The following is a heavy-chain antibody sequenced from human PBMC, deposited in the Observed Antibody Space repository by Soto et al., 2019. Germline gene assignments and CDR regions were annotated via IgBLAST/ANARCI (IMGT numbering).Heavy chain of an antibody. CDR1: GFYFSSYG. J-gene: IGHJ4*02. Sequence: GESLKISCAASGFYFSSYGMHWVRQAPDRGLEWVAAISYHGKTIYYADSVKGRFTISRDNSKNTVYLQMNTLRTEDTAVYYCTKDPHFDFWGQGTLVTVSS. V-gene: IGHV3-30*18. CDR3: TKDPHFDF. CDR2: ISYHGKTI.